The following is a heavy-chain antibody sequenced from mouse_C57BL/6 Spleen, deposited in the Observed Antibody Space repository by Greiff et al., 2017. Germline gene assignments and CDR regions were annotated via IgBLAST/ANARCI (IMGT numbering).Heavy chain of an antibody. CDR2: IYPNSGAT. J-gene: IGHJ3*01. V-gene: IGHV1-22*01. CDR3: ARGDCRNAWFAY. CDR1: GYTFTDYN. Sequence: EVQLKQSGPELVKPGASVKMSCKASGYTFTDYNMNWVKQSPGKSLEWIGYIYPNSGATSYNEKFKGKATLTVDKSSSTAYMELRSLTSEESAVYYCARGDCRNAWFAYWGQGTLVTVSA.